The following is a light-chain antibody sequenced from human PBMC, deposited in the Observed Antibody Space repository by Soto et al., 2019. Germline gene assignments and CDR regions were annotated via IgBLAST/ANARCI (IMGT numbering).Light chain of an antibody. Sequence: DIVLTQSPGTLSLSPGERATLSCRASQSVSKWYVAWYQVKPGQAPRLVIYGASTRATGIPARFSGSGSGTEFTLTISSLQSEDFAVYYCQQYSNWPPETFGQGTKVDIK. CDR2: GAS. V-gene: IGKV3-15*01. J-gene: IGKJ1*01. CDR3: QQYSNWPPET. CDR1: QSVSKWY.